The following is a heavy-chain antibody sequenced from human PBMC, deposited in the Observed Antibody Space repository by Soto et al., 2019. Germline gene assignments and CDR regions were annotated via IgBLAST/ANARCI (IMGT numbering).Heavy chain of an antibody. CDR3: AKGGYGDYYYYMDV. V-gene: IGHV3-15*07. CDR1: GFTFTNAW. J-gene: IGHJ6*03. D-gene: IGHD6-13*01. Sequence: GGSLRLSCAASGFTFTNAWMNWVRQAPGKGLEWVGRIKSKTDGGTTDYAAPVKGRFIISRGDSKSALFLQMNSLKSEDTAVYYCAKGGYGDYYYYMDVWGKGTTVTVSS. CDR2: IKSKTDGGTT.